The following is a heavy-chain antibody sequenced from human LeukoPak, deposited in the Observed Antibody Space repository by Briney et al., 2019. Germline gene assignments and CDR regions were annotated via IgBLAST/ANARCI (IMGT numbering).Heavy chain of an antibody. D-gene: IGHD1-7*01. CDR2: IKSKADDESI. Sequence: GRSLRLSCAASGFTFSSYAMHWVRQAPGKGLEWVGRIKSKADDESIDYAAPVKGRFTISRIDSKNMLYLQMNSLKTEDTAVYYCTAGTGTSDFDYWGQGTLVTVSS. J-gene: IGHJ4*02. CDR3: TAGTGTSDFDY. CDR1: GFTFSSYA. V-gene: IGHV3-15*01.